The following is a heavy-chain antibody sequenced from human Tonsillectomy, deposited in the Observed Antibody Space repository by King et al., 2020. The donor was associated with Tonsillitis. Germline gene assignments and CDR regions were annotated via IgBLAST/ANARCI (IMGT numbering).Heavy chain of an antibody. CDR2: IYWNDDK. CDR1: GFSLSTSGVG. D-gene: IGHD3-10*01. J-gene: IGHJ4*02. CDR3: AHPGSGGYLFDY. V-gene: IGHV2-5*01. Sequence: ITLKESGPTLVKPTQTLTLTCTFSGFSLSTSGVGVGWIRQPPGKALEWLALIYWNDDKRYSPSLKSRLTITKDTSKNQVVLTMTNMDPVDTATYYCAHPGSGGYLFDYWGQGTLVTVSS.